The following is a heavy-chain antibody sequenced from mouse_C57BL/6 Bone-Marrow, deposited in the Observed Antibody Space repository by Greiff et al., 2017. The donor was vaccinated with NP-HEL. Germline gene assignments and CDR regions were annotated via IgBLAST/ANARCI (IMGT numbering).Heavy chain of an antibody. V-gene: IGHV3-8*01. CDR1: GYSITSDY. Sequence: EVQLQQSGPGLAKPSQTLSLTCSVTGYSITSDYWNWIRKFPGNKLEYMGYISYSGSTYYNPSLKSRISITRDTSKNQYYLQLNSVTTEDTATYYCARDYYGSSYEWYFDVWGTGTTVTVSS. CDR2: ISYSGST. J-gene: IGHJ1*03. CDR3: ARDYYGSSYEWYFDV. D-gene: IGHD1-1*01.